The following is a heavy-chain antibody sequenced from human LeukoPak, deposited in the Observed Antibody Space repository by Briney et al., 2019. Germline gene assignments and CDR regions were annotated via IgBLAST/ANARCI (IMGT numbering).Heavy chain of an antibody. CDR1: GGSFSGYY. CDR2: IHYSGIT. D-gene: IGHD5-24*01. J-gene: IGHJ4*02. V-gene: IGHV4-59*01. Sequence: PSETLSLTCAVYGGSFSGYYWSWIRQPPGKGLEWIGYIHYSGITDYNPSLKSRVTILKDTSKNHFSLKLSSATAADTAVYYCAREGYNRLDYWGQGTLVTVSS. CDR3: AREGYNRLDY.